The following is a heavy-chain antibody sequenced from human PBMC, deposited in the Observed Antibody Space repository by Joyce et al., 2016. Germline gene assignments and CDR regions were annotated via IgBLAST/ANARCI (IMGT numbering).Heavy chain of an antibody. V-gene: IGHV1-3*05. CDR3: ARDRISPHSNTWLGWFDP. CDR2: INAGGSNT. D-gene: IGHD6-13*01. Sequence: QVQLVQSGAEEKKPGASVKLSCKASGYIVTSYGMHWVRQAPGQGLEWMGWINAGGSNTAYSQKFQGRVTITRDTSASTIYMELSSLRSEDTAVYYCARDRISPHSNTWLGWFDPWGQGTLVTVSS. CDR1: GYIVTSYG. J-gene: IGHJ5*02.